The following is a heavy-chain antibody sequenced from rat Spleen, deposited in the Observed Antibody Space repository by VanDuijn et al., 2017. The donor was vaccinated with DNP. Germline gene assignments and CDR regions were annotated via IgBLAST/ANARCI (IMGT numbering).Heavy chain of an antibody. D-gene: IGHD1-11*01. CDR2: ISYSGST. CDR1: GYSITRNY. Sequence: EVQLQESGPGLVKPSQSLSLTCSVTGYSITRNYWGWIRKFPGNKMEWIGHISYSGSTSYNPSLKSRISITRDTSKNQFFLQLNSVTTEDTATYYCARLEFGGYTYYFDYWGQGVMVTVSS. J-gene: IGHJ2*01. V-gene: IGHV3-1*01. CDR3: ARLEFGGYTYYFDY.